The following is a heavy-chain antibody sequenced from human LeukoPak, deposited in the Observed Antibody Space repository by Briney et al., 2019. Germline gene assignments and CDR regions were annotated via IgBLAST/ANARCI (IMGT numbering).Heavy chain of an antibody. CDR2: IYYSGST. D-gene: IGHD2-2*01. Sequence: SETLSLTCTVSGGSISSYYWSWIRQPPGKGLEWIGYIYYSGSTNYNPSLKSRVTISVDTSKNQFSLKLSSVTAADTAVYYCARDHIVVVPADATYYMDVWGKGTTVTVSS. J-gene: IGHJ6*03. CDR1: GGSISSYY. CDR3: ARDHIVVVPADATYYMDV. V-gene: IGHV4-59*12.